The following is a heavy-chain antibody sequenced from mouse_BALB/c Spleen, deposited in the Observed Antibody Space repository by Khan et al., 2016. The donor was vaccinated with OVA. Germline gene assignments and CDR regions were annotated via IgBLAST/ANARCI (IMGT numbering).Heavy chain of an antibody. CDR2: ISPGSGDT. CDR3: ARRNYFGYTFAY. Sequence: QMQLEESGAELARPGASVKLSCKASGYTFTDYYINWVKQRTGQGLEWIGEISPGSGDTDYNERFKGKATLTADKSSSTAYMQLSSLTSEASAVYFCARRNYFGYTFAYWGQGTLVTVSA. CDR1: GYTFTDYY. D-gene: IGHD1-2*01. J-gene: IGHJ3*01. V-gene: IGHV1-77*01.